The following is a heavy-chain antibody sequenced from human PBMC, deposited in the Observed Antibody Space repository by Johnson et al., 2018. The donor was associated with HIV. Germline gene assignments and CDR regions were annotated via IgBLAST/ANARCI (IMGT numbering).Heavy chain of an antibody. CDR2: INWNGGRT. J-gene: IGHJ3*02. D-gene: IGHD5-24*01. CDR1: GFTFDDYG. CDR3: AKDVGDGDNRWGAFDI. Sequence: EQLEESGGGVVRPGGSLRLSCAASGFTFDDYGMSWVRQAPGKGLEWVSGINWNGGRTGYADSVKGRFTISRDNAKNSQYLQMNSLRAEDTAVYYCAKDVGDGDNRWGAFDIWGQGTMVTVSS. V-gene: IGHV3-20*04.